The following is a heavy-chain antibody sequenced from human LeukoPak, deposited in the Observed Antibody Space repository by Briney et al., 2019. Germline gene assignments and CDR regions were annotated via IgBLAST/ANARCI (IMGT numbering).Heavy chain of an antibody. CDR3: ARKGQQLVPDY. CDR1: GYSISSGYY. J-gene: IGHJ4*02. D-gene: IGHD6-13*01. Sequence: SETLSLTCTISGYSISSGYYWGWIRQPPGKGLEWIGTIYHSGSTYYNPSLKSRVTISVDTYKNQFSLRLSSVTAADTAVYYCARKGQQLVPDYWGQGTLVTVSS. V-gene: IGHV4-38-2*02. CDR2: IYHSGST.